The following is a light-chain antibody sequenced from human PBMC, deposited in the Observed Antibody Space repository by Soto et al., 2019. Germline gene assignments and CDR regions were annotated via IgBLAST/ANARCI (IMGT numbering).Light chain of an antibody. J-gene: IGKJ1*01. CDR2: AAS. Sequence: DIQMTQSPSSLSASVGDRVTITCRASQSISSYLNWYQQKPGKAPKLLIYAASSLQSGVPSRFSGSGSGTDFTLTISSLQPEDFATYYCQQSYSTYSWTFGQGTEVEIK. CDR1: QSISSY. CDR3: QQSYSTYSWT. V-gene: IGKV1-39*01.